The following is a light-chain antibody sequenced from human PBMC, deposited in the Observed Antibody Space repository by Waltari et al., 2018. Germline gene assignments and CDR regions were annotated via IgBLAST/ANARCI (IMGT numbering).Light chain of an antibody. V-gene: IGKV3-20*01. Sequence: EHVFNQSPGPLPLSTGERANFHCRASQSVHNDNLAWFQQKPGQAPRLLIFGASSRATGIPDRFSGSGSGTDFILTISRVEPEDFGLYYCQQYGGSPDTFGQGTRLEIK. CDR1: QSVHNDN. CDR2: GAS. J-gene: IGKJ5*01. CDR3: QQYGGSPDT.